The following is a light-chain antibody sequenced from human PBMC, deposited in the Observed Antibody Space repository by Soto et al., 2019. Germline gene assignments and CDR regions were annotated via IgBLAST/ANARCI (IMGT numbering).Light chain of an antibody. J-gene: IGLJ2*01. CDR2: DVS. Sequence: QSVLTQPASVSGSPGQSITISCTGTSSEVGGYNYVSWYQQPPGKAPKLMIYDVSNRPSGVSNRFSGSKSGNTASLTISGLQAEDEADYYCRSYTSSSTLDVVFGGGTKLTVL. CDR3: RSYTSSSTLDVV. CDR1: SSEVGGYNY. V-gene: IGLV2-14*01.